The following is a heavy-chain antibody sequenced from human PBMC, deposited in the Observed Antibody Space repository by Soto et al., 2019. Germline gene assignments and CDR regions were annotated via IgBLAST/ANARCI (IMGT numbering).Heavy chain of an antibody. D-gene: IGHD1-26*01. V-gene: IGHV1-69*01. CDR2: IIPIFGSA. CDR3: ARDNSVGRGYYYYMDV. CDR1: GGTFTSYA. Sequence: QVQLVQSGAEVKKPGSSVKVSCKASGGTFTSYALNWVRQAPGQGLEWMGGIIPIFGSATYAQKFQGRVTITADESTRTAYMELSSLRSDDTAVYYCARDNSVGRGYYYYMDVWGQGTTVTVSS. J-gene: IGHJ6*02.